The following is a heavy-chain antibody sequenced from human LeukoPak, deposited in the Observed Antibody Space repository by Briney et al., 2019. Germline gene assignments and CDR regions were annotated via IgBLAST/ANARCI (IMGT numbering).Heavy chain of an antibody. CDR1: GFTFSSYA. V-gene: IGHV3-30*04. D-gene: IGHD6-13*01. J-gene: IGHJ2*01. CDR3: ARDHPPRRRQLVSGWYFDL. CDR2: ISYDGSNK. Sequence: GGSLRLSCAASGFTFSSYAMHWVRQAPGKGLEWVAVISYDGSNKYYADSVKGRFTISRDNSKNTLYLQMNSLRAEDTAVYYCARDHPPRRRQLVSGWYFDLWGRGTLVTVSS.